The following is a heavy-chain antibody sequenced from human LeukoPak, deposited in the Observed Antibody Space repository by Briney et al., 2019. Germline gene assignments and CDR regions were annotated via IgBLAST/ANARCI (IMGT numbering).Heavy chain of an antibody. Sequence: SETLSLTCTVSGGSISSYYWSWIRQPPGKGLEWIGYIYYSGSTNYNPSLKSRVTISVDTSKNQFSLKLSSVTAADTAVYYCAKNPYYYGSGSPFDPWGQGTLVTVSS. D-gene: IGHD3-10*01. V-gene: IGHV4-59*12. J-gene: IGHJ5*02. CDR1: GGSISSYY. CDR3: AKNPYYYGSGSPFDP. CDR2: IYYSGST.